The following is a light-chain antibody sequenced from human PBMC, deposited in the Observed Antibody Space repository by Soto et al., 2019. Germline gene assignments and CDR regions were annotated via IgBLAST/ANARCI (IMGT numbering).Light chain of an antibody. CDR2: GAS. CDR1: QSVSSN. J-gene: IGKJ2*02. V-gene: IGKV3-15*01. Sequence: EIVMTQSPATLSVSPGERATLSCRAGQSVSSNLAWYQQKPGQAPRLLIYGASTRATGIPARFSGSGSGTEFTLTISSLQSEDFAVYYCQQYNNWPCTFGQGTKLEIK. CDR3: QQYNNWPCT.